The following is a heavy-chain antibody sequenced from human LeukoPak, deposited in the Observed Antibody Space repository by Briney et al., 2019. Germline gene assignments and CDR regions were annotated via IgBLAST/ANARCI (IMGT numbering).Heavy chain of an antibody. CDR1: GGSISSGDYY. CDR2: IYYSGSP. J-gene: IGHJ2*01. Sequence: PSETLSLACTVSGGSISSGDYYWSWIRQPPGKGLGWIGYIYYSGSPYYNPSLNSRVTISVDTSKNQFSLKLSSVTAADTAVYYCARAGNGILTGYFQNWYFDLWGRGTLLTVSS. V-gene: IGHV4-30-4*01. D-gene: IGHD3-9*01. CDR3: ARAGNGILTGYFQNWYFDL.